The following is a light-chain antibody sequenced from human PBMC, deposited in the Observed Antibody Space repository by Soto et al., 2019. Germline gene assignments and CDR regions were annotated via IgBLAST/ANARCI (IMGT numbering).Light chain of an antibody. Sequence: QSVLTQPPSASGTPGQTVTISCSGRFSNIGSNFIYWYQQLPGTAPKLLIYRNNERPSGVPDRFSVSKSGTSASLAISGLRSEDEADYHCAAWDDSLSGVVFGGGTKLTVL. V-gene: IGLV1-47*01. CDR1: FSNIGSNF. J-gene: IGLJ3*02. CDR2: RNN. CDR3: AAWDDSLSGVV.